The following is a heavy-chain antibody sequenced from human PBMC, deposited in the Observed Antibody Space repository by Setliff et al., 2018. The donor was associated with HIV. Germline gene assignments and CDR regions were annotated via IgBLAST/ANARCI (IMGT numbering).Heavy chain of an antibody. CDR1: GFSFSSYW. J-gene: IGHJ6*03. Sequence: GGSLRLSCAASGFSFSSYWMSWVRQAPGKGLEWVANIKQDGSEKYYVDSVRGRFTIFRDNAKNSLYLQMNSLRAEDTAVYYCARDATRGGDMDVWAKGTTVTVSS. D-gene: IGHD2-15*01. CDR2: IKQDGSEK. CDR3: ARDATRGGDMDV. V-gene: IGHV3-7*01.